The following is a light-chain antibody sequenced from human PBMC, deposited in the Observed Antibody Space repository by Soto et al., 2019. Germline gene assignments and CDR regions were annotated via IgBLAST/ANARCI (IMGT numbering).Light chain of an antibody. J-gene: IGLJ1*01. Sequence: ALTQPASVSGSPGQSITISCTGTSSDVGGYDYVSWYQLHPGKAPKLMVFEVSNRPSGVSYRFSGSKSGNTASLTISGLQAEDEADYFCSSYSISTAYLFGTGTKVTVL. V-gene: IGLV2-14*01. CDR2: EVS. CDR1: SSDVGGYDY. CDR3: SSYSISTAYL.